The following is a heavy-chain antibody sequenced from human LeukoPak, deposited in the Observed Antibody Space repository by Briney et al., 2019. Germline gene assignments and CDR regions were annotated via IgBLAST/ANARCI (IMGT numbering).Heavy chain of an antibody. J-gene: IGHJ5*02. Sequence: PGGFLRLSCAASGFTFSSYSMIWVRQAPGKGLEWVSSISSSSSYIYYANSVKGRFTISRDNAENSLYLQMNSLGVEDTALYYCARGRLDGGYSYLDWFDPWGQGTLVTVSS. CDR2: ISSSSSYI. CDR1: GFTFSSYS. V-gene: IGHV3-21*01. CDR3: ARGRLDGGYSYLDWFDP. D-gene: IGHD5-18*01.